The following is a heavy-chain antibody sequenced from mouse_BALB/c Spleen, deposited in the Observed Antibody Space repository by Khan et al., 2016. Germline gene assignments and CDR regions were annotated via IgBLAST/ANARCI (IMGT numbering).Heavy chain of an antibody. CDR1: GYSITSDYN. V-gene: IGHV3-1*02. J-gene: IGHJ2*01. CDR2: IYYSGDT. D-gene: IGHD1-1*01. Sequence: EVQLQESGPDLVKPSQSLSLTCTVTGYSITSDYNWHWIRQFPGNKLEWMGYIYYSGDTHCNPSPKSRISITRATSKNQFFLQLSSVTTEDTATCYCASYSNGSSSIYWGQGTTLTVSS. CDR3: ASYSNGSSSIY.